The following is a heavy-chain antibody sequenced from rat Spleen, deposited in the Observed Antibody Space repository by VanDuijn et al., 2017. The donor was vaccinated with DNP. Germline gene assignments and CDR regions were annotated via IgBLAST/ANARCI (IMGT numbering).Heavy chain of an antibody. V-gene: IGHV5-31*01. CDR1: GFTFNNYW. CDR2: ITRSGGST. Sequence: EVQLVESGGDLVQPGRSLKLSCVASGFTFNNYWMTWIRQVPGKGLEWVASITRSGGSTYYPDSVKGRFTISRDNAKSTLYLQRDSLRSEDTATYYCARQTTALYFDYWGQGVMVTVSS. D-gene: IGHD1-11*01. J-gene: IGHJ2*01. CDR3: ARQTTALYFDY.